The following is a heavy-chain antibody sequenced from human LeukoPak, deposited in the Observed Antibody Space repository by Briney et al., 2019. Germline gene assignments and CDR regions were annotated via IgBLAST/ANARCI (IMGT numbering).Heavy chain of an antibody. CDR2: IYSGGST. D-gene: IGHD3-10*01. CDR1: GFTVSSNY. V-gene: IGHV3-66*01. Sequence: GGSLRLSCAASGFTVSSNYMTWVRQAPGKGLEWVSVIYSGGSTYYADSVKGRFTISRDNAKNSLYLQMNSLRAEDTAVFYCARENYYGSGSYYRFDYWGQGTLVTVSS. J-gene: IGHJ4*02. CDR3: ARENYYGSGSYYRFDY.